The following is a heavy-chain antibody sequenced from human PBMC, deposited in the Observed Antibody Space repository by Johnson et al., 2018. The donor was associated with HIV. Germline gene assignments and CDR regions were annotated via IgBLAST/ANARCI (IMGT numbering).Heavy chain of an antibody. D-gene: IGHD3-22*01. J-gene: IGHJ3*02. CDR2: IKQDGSEK. Sequence: VQLVESGGGVVQPGRSLRLSCAASGFTFSSYAMHWVRQAPGKGLEWVATIKQDGSEKSSVDSVTGRFTISRDNAKNSLYLQMNGLRAEDTAVYYCAKASNYYDSSRHAFDIWGQGTMVTVSS. V-gene: IGHV3-7*01. CDR3: AKASNYYDSSRHAFDI. CDR1: GFTFSSYA.